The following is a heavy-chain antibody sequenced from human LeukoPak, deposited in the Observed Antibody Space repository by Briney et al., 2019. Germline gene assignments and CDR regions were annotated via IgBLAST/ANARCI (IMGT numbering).Heavy chain of an antibody. D-gene: IGHD3-3*01. J-gene: IGHJ6*02. CDR1: GGSFSGYY. CDR3: ARENTIFGAPPFPGGMDV. Sequence: SETLSLTCAVYGGSFSGYYWSWIRQHPGKGLEWIGYIYYSGSTYYNPSLKSRVTISVDTSKNQFSLKLSSVTAADTAVYYCARENTIFGAPPFPGGMDVWGQGTTVTVSS. CDR2: IYYSGST. V-gene: IGHV4-31*11.